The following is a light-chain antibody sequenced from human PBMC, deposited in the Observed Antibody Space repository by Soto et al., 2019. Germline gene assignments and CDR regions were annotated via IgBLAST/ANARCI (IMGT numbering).Light chain of an antibody. J-gene: IGKJ2*01. CDR3: QQYDSWPMYT. CDR1: QSISSN. Sequence: EIVMTQSPATLSVSPGERATLSCRASQSISSNLAWYQQKPGQAPKVLIYAASTRATGIPARFSGSGSGTEFTLTISSLRSEDSAVYYCQQYDSWPMYTFGQGSKLEI. V-gene: IGKV3-15*01. CDR2: AAS.